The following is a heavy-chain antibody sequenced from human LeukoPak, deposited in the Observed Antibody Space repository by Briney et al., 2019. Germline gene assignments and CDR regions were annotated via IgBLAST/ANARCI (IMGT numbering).Heavy chain of an antibody. CDR1: GFTFSSYG. J-gene: IGHJ6*02. CDR2: ISYDGSNK. V-gene: IGHV3-30*03. D-gene: IGHD3-3*01. CDR3: ARAYVDITIFGVAYYYYGMDV. Sequence: GGSLRLSCAASGFTFSSYGMHWVRQAPGKGLEWVAVISYDGSNKYYADSVKGRFTISRDNSKNTLYLQMNSLRSEDTAVYYCARAYVDITIFGVAYYYYGMDVWGQGTTVTVSS.